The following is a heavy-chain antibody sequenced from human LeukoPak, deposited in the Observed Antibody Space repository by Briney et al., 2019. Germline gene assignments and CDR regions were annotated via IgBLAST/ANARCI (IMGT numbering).Heavy chain of an antibody. CDR3: AKDKARWGILTGPRYFDL. CDR2: IRHDGSNK. V-gene: IGHV3-30*02. CDR1: GISFSSYG. D-gene: IGHD3-9*01. J-gene: IGHJ2*01. Sequence: PGGSLRLSCAASGISFSSYGIHWVRQAPGKGLEWVASIRHDGSNKYADSVKGRFTISRDNSKNTLYLQMNSLRAEDTAVYYCAKDKARWGILTGPRYFDLWGRGTLVTVSS.